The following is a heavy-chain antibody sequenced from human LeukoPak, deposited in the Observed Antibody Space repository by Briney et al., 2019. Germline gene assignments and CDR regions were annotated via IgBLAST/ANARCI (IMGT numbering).Heavy chain of an antibody. CDR2: IATSGTT. CDR3: VAYSDSWFEH. Sequence: SETLSLTCTVSGGSISSYYWSWIRQPAAKGLEWIGRIATSGTTKYNPSLESRVSMSIDTSKNQLSLKLSSVTAADTAVYYCVAYSDSWFEHWGQGALVTVSS. V-gene: IGHV4-4*07. D-gene: IGHD3-16*01. J-gene: IGHJ5*02. CDR1: GGSISSYY.